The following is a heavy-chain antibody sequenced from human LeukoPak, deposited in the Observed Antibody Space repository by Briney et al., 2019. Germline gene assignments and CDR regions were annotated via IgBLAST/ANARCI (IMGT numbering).Heavy chain of an antibody. D-gene: IGHD3-10*01. V-gene: IGHV1-69*13. CDR3: ARDSGPEPDYYYYGMDV. J-gene: IGHJ6*02. CDR2: IIPIFGTA. Sequence: SVKVSCTASGYTFTSYGISWVRQAPGQGLEWMGGIIPIFGTANYAQKFQGRVTITADESTSTAYMELSSLRSEDTAVYYCARDSGPEPDYYYYGMDVWGQGTTVTVSS. CDR1: GYTFTSYG.